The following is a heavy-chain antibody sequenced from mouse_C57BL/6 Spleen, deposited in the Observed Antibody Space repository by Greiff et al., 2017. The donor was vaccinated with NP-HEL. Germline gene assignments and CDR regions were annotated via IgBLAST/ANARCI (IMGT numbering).Heavy chain of an antibody. CDR3: TRDGYDYGYFDY. CDR2: ISSGGDYI. Sequence: EVQLVESGEGLVKPGGSLKLSCAASGFTFSSYAMSWVRQTPEKRLEWVAYISSGGDYIYYADTVKGRFTISRDNARNTLYLQMSSLKSEDTAMYYCTRDGYDYGYFDYWGQGTTLTVSS. J-gene: IGHJ2*01. V-gene: IGHV5-9-1*02. D-gene: IGHD2-4*01. CDR1: GFTFSSYA.